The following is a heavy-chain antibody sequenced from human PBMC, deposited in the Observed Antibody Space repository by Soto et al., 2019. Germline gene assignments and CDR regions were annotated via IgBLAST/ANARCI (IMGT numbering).Heavy chain of an antibody. J-gene: IGHJ5*02. V-gene: IGHV2-5*01. CDR2: IYWNDDK. Sequence: SGPTLVNPTQTLTLTCTFSGFSLSTSGVGVGWIRQPPGKALEWLALIYWNDDKRYSPSLKSRLTITKDTSKNQVVLTMTNMDPVDTATYYCAHRPLRSITMVRGTNWFDPWGQGTLVNVSS. CDR1: GFSLSTSGVG. D-gene: IGHD3-10*01. CDR3: AHRPLRSITMVRGTNWFDP.